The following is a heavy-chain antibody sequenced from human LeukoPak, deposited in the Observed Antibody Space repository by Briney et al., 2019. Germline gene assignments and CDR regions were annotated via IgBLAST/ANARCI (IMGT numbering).Heavy chain of an antibody. Sequence: SETLSLTCTVSGYSISSGYYWGWIRQPPGKGLEWIGSIYHSGSTYYNPSLKSRVTISVDTSKNQFSLKLSSVTAADTAVYYCARDPLCDFWSGYLCPLDYWGQGTLVTVSS. CDR1: GYSISSGYY. V-gene: IGHV4-38-2*02. D-gene: IGHD3-3*01. CDR3: ARDPLCDFWSGYLCPLDY. J-gene: IGHJ4*02. CDR2: IYHSGST.